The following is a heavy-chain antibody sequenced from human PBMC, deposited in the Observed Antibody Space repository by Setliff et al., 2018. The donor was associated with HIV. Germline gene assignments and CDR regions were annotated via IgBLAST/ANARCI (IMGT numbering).Heavy chain of an antibody. Sequence: SETLSLTCAVYGGSFSGYYWSWIRQPPGKGLERIGSIYYSGSTYYNPSLKSRVTISVDTSKNQFSLKLSSVTAADTAVYYCARAPRGSGWYPNWFDPWGQGTLVTVSS. D-gene: IGHD6-19*01. CDR1: GGSFSGYY. J-gene: IGHJ5*02. V-gene: IGHV4-34*01. CDR3: ARAPRGSGWYPNWFDP. CDR2: IYYSGST.